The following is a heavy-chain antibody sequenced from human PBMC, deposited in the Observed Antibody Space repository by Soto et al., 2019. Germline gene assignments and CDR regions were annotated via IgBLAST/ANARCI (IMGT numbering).Heavy chain of an antibody. CDR3: AKGGRQWLVTSDFNY. V-gene: IGHV3-30*18. D-gene: IGHD6-19*01. CDR2: VSHDGRNT. CDR1: GVTFCSYG. Sequence: HGGSMRLCCAACGVTFCSYGMHWVRQAPGKGLEWVAVVSHDGRNTHYADSVKGRFTISRDSSKNTVSLEMTSLRAEDTAVYYCAKGGRQWLVTSDFNYWGQGALVTVSS. J-gene: IGHJ4*02.